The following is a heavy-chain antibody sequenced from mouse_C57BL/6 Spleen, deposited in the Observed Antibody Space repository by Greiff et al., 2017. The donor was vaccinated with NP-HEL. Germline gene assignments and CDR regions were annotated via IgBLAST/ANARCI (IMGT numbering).Heavy chain of an antibody. V-gene: IGHV1-26*01. CDR1: GYTFTDYY. CDR2: INPNNGGT. Sequence: VQLQQSGPELVKPGASVKISCKASGYTFTDYYMNWVKQSHGKSLEWIGDINPNNGGTSYNQKFKGKATLTVDKSSSTAYMELRSLTSEDAAVYDCARTPFPVVSGPFAYWGQGTLVTVSA. J-gene: IGHJ3*01. CDR3: ARTPFPVVSGPFAY. D-gene: IGHD2-2*01.